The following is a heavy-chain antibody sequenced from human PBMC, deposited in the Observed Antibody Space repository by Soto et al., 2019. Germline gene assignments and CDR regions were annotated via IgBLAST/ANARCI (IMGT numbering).Heavy chain of an antibody. D-gene: IGHD2-2*01. J-gene: IGHJ5*02. CDR3: AREGYCSSTSCYRLGWFDP. Sequence: PSETLSLTCTVSGGSISSGDYYWSWIRQPPGKGLEWIGYIYYSGSTYYNPSLKSRVTISVDTSKNQFSLKLSSVTAADTAVYYCAREGYCSSTSCYRLGWFDPWGQGTLVTV. V-gene: IGHV4-30-4*01. CDR1: GGSISSGDYY. CDR2: IYYSGST.